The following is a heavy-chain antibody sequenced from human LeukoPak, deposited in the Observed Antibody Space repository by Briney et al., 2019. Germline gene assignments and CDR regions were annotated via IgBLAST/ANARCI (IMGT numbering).Heavy chain of an antibody. D-gene: IGHD3-9*01. CDR3: ARVIRNGWLSSTYYYYYYMDV. V-gene: IGHV4-59*12. Sequence: SETLSLTCTVSGGSISSYYWSWIRQPPGKGLEWIGYIYHSGSTNYNPSLKSRVTISVDTSKKQFSLKLSSVTAADTAVYYCARVIRNGWLSSTYYYYYYMDVWGKGTTVTVSS. J-gene: IGHJ6*03. CDR2: IYHSGST. CDR1: GGSISSYY.